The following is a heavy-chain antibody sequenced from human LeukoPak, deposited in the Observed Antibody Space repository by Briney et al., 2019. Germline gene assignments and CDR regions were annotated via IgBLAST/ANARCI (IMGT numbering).Heavy chain of an antibody. J-gene: IGHJ3*02. V-gene: IGHV3-30-3*01. Sequence: QPGGSLRLSCVASGFTFSSYALHWLRQAPGKGLEWVAVISADRTEKYYADSVKGRFTMSRDNSKNTLFLQMNSLRTEDTAVYYCARDAPYSGGCCAFDIWGQGTTVTVSS. CDR1: GFTFSSYA. D-gene: IGHD6-19*01. CDR3: ARDAPYSGGCCAFDI. CDR2: ISADRTEK.